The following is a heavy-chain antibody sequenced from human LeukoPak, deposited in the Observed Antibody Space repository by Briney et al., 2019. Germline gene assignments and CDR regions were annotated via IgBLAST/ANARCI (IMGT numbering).Heavy chain of an antibody. CDR1: GLTFSSYE. CDR2: ISSSGTTI. V-gene: IGHV3-48*03. D-gene: IGHD1-26*01. Sequence: AGGSLRRSCAGSGLTFSSYEMSWVRQAPGKGLAWVSYISSSGTTILYADSVKGRFTISTDNAKNSLYLQMNSLRVEDTAIYYCVRDGSYSDYWGQGTLVTVSS. J-gene: IGHJ4*02. CDR3: VRDGSYSDY.